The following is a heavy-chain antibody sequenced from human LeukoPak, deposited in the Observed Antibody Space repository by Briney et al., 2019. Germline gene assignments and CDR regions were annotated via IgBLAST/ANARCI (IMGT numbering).Heavy chain of an antibody. CDR3: ARDGAYYDSSGYYSKDY. Sequence: GGSLRLSCAASGFTFSDYYMSWIRQDPGKGLEWVSYISSSGSTIYYAESVKGRFTISRDNAKNSLYLQMNSLRAEDTAVYYCARDGAYYDSSGYYSKDYWGQGTLVTVSS. J-gene: IGHJ4*02. CDR2: ISSSGSTI. V-gene: IGHV3-11*01. CDR1: GFTFSDYY. D-gene: IGHD3-22*01.